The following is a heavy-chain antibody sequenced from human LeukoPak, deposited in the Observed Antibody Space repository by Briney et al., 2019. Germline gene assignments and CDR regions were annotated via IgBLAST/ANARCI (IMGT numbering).Heavy chain of an antibody. V-gene: IGHV3-23*01. Sequence: GDSLRLSCVASGFTFNIYPVTWVRQSPEKGLEWVSTIGTGGDTYYADSVKGRFTTSRDDSKNTLYLQMHSLGAEDTAVYYCAKSRVVDRRGYFDYWGQGTLVTVSS. D-gene: IGHD2-15*01. CDR3: AKSRVVDRRGYFDY. CDR1: GFTFNIYP. CDR2: IGTGGDT. J-gene: IGHJ4*02.